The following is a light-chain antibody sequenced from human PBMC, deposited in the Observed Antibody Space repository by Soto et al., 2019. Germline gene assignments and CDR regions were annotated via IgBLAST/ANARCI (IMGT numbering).Light chain of an antibody. V-gene: IGKV1-9*01. J-gene: IGKJ3*01. CDR1: QGISSF. Sequence: DIQLTQSPSFLSASVGDRVTITCRASQGISSFLAWYQQKPGKAPKILIYAASTLQSGVPSRFSGSGSGTEFTLTISSLQPEDFATDYCQHLNTYLFTFGPGTKVDIK. CDR3: QHLNTYLFT. CDR2: AAS.